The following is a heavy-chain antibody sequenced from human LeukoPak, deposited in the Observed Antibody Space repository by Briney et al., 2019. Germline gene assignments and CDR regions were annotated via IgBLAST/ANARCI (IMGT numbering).Heavy chain of an antibody. D-gene: IGHD3-22*01. Sequence: GGSLRLSCAASGFTFSSYTMSWVRQAPGKGLEWVSGISGSGGSTYYADSVKGRFTISRDNSKNTLYLQMNSLGAEDTAVYYCAKDRYYDSSGPSDYWGQGTLVTVSS. CDR2: ISGSGGST. J-gene: IGHJ4*02. V-gene: IGHV3-23*01. CDR3: AKDRYYDSSGPSDY. CDR1: GFTFSSYT.